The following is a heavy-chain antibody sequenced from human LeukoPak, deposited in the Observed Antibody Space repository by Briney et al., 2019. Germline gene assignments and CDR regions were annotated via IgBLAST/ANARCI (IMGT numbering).Heavy chain of an antibody. CDR2: IYYSGST. CDR1: GGSISSYY. V-gene: IGHV4-59*01. CDR3: ASSTGYSSGWYRGDY. D-gene: IGHD6-19*01. Sequence: SETLSLTCTVSGGSISSYYWSWIRQPPGKGLEWIGDIYYSGSTNYNPSLKSRVTISVDTSKNQFSLKLSSVTAADTAVYYCASSTGYSSGWYRGDYWGQGTLVTVSS. J-gene: IGHJ4*02.